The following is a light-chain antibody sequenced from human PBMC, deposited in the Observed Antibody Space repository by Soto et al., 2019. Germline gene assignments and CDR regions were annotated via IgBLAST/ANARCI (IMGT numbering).Light chain of an antibody. V-gene: IGLV2-11*01. CDR3: CSYADTYTYV. CDR1: SSDVGGYNY. Sequence: QSVLTQPRSVSGSPGQSVTISCTGTSSDVGGYNYVSWYQQHPGKAPKLMIYDVSKRLSGVPDRFSGSKSGNTASLTISGLQAEDEADYYCCSYADTYTYVFGTGTKLTVL. CDR2: DVS. J-gene: IGLJ1*01.